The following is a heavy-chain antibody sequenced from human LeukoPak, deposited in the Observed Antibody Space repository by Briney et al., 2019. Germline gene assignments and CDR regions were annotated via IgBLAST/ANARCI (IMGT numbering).Heavy chain of an antibody. J-gene: IGHJ4*02. CDR1: GFTFSSYS. CDR2: ISSSSSYI. D-gene: IGHD3-22*01. CDR3: AREQREDYYDSSGYLWAIDY. Sequence: GGSLRLSCAASGFTFSSYSMNWVRQAPGKGLEWVSSISSSSSYIYCADSVKGRFTISRDNAKNSLYLQMNSLRAEDTAVYYCAREQREDYYDSSGYLWAIDYWGQGTLVTVSS. V-gene: IGHV3-21*01.